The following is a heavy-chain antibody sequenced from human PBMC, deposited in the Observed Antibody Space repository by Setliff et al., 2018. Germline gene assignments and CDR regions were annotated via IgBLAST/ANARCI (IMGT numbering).Heavy chain of an antibody. J-gene: IGHJ5*02. Sequence: SVKVSCKAPGDTFSNNGISWVRQAPGQGLEWMGGSIPIVDIANYAQKFQGRVTITADKSTSTVYMELSSLRYEDTAVYYCARDPFAVRAATNWYDHWGQGTLVTVSS. V-gene: IGHV1-69*10. CDR3: ARDPFAVRAATNWYDH. D-gene: IGHD6-13*01. CDR2: SIPIVDIA. CDR1: GDTFSNNG.